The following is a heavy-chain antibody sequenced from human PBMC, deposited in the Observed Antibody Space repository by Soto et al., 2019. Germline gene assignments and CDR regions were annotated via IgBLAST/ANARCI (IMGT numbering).Heavy chain of an antibody. CDR2: INAGNGNT. J-gene: IGHJ6*02. CDR1: RYTFTNYC. Sequence: SVKVSCEASRYTFTNYCLHWLRQAPVQRLEWTGWINAGNGNTKYSEKFQGRVTITRDTSASTAYLELSSLRSEDTAVYYCARDPNDSSAYYHHYYYGMDVWGQGTTVTVSS. CDR3: ARDPNDSSAYYHHYYYGMDV. D-gene: IGHD3-22*01. V-gene: IGHV1-3*01.